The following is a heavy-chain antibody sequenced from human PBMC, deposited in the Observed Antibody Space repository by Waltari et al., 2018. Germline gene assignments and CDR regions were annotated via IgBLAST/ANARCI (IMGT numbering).Heavy chain of an antibody. V-gene: IGHV4-38-2*02. D-gene: IGHD3-9*01. Sequence: QVQLQESGPGLVKPSETLSLTCTVSGYSISSGYYWGWIRQPPGKGLEWIGSIYHSGSTYYNPSLKSRVTISVDTSKNQFSLKLSSVTAADTAVYYCARAPLRYFDWLLSPLAFDIWGQGTMVTVSS. CDR2: IYHSGST. CDR3: ARAPLRYFDWLLSPLAFDI. CDR1: GYSISSGYY. J-gene: IGHJ3*02.